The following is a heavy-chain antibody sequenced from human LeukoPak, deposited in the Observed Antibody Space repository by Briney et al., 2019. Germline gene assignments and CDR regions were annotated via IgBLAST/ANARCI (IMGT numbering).Heavy chain of an antibody. D-gene: IGHD3-22*01. Sequence: SETLSLTCTVSGGSISSYYWSWIRQPPGKGLEWIGYIYYSGSTNYNPSLKSRVTISVDTSKNQFSLKLSSVTAADTAVYYCARGALLGSGYPDIDYWGQGTPVTVSS. J-gene: IGHJ4*02. CDR2: IYYSGST. CDR1: GGSISSYY. CDR3: ARGALLGSGYPDIDY. V-gene: IGHV4-59*01.